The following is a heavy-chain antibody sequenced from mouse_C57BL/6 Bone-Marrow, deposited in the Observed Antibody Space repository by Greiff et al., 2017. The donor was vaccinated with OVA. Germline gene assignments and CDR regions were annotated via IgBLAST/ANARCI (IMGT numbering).Heavy chain of an antibody. CDR1: GYTFTSYW. V-gene: IGHV1-50*01. Sequence: QVQLQQPGAELVKPGASVKLSCKASGYTFTSYWMQWVKQRPGQGLEWIGEIDPSDSYTNYNQKFKGKATLTVDTSSSTAYMQLSSLTSEDSAVYYCARRERDYYGSRAWFAYWGQGTLVTVSA. CDR2: IDPSDSYT. CDR3: ARRERDYYGSRAWFAY. D-gene: IGHD1-1*01. J-gene: IGHJ3*01.